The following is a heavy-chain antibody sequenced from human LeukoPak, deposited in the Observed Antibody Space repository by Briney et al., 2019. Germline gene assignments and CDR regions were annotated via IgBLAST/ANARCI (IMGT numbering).Heavy chain of an antibody. D-gene: IGHD6-13*01. CDR1: GFTFSSYE. CDR3: ARDEGSSWKNWFDP. V-gene: IGHV3-48*03. J-gene: IGHJ5*02. Sequence: GGSLRLSCAASGFTFSSYEMNWVRQAPGKGLEWVSYISSSGSTTYYADSVKGRFTIPRDNAKNSLYLQMNSLRAEDTAVYYCARDEGSSWKNWFDPWGQGTLVTVSS. CDR2: ISSSGSTT.